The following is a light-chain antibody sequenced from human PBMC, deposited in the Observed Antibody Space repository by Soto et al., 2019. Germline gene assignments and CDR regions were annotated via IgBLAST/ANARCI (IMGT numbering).Light chain of an antibody. CDR3: QQYGSSGT. CDR2: GAS. J-gene: IGKJ1*01. CDR1: QSVSSN. V-gene: IGKV3-20*01. Sequence: EIVMTQSPATLSVSPGERATRSFRASQSVSSNLAWYQQKPGQAPRLLIYGASSRATGIPDRFSGSGSGTDFTLTISRLEPEDFAVYCCQQYGSSGTFGQGTKVDIK.